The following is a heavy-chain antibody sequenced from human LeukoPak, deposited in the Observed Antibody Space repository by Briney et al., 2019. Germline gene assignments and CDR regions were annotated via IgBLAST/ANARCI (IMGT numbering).Heavy chain of an antibody. CDR1: GFTFSSYD. V-gene: IGHV3-23*01. CDR3: VKVGCGGGTCYWAYFQH. J-gene: IGHJ1*01. D-gene: IGHD2-15*01. CDR2: ISSSGDTT. Sequence: QSGGSLRLSCAASGFTFSSYDMNWVRQAPGKGLEWVSGISSSGDTTFYADSVKGRFTISRDNSKNTLYLQMSSLRAEDTAVYYCVKVGCGGGTCYWAYFQHWGQGTLVTVSS.